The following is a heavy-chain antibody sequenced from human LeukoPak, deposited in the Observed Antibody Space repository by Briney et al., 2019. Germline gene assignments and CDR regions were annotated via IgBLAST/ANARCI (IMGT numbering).Heavy chain of an antibody. Sequence: GGSLRLSCAASGFTFSSYEMNWVRQAPGKGLEWVSYISSSSSTIYYADSVKGRFTISRDNAKNSLYLQMNSLRAEDTAVYYCARDGYNYAFDYWGQGTLVTVSS. J-gene: IGHJ4*02. CDR3: ARDGYNYAFDY. CDR1: GFTFSSYE. V-gene: IGHV3-48*01. CDR2: ISSSSSTI. D-gene: IGHD5-24*01.